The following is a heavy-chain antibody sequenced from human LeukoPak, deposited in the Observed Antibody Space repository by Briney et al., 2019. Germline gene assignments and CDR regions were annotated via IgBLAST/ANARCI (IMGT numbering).Heavy chain of an antibody. D-gene: IGHD2-2*01. CDR2: ISSRGSTI. V-gene: IGHV3-11*01. CDR3: ARDAYCSSTSCYGDY. Sequence: GGSLRLSCAVSGFTFSDYYMGWIRQAPGKGLEWVSYISSRGSTIYYADSVKGRFTISRDNAKNSLYLQMNSLRAEDTAVYYCARDAYCSSTSCYGDYWGQGTLVTVSS. CDR1: GFTFSDYY. J-gene: IGHJ4*02.